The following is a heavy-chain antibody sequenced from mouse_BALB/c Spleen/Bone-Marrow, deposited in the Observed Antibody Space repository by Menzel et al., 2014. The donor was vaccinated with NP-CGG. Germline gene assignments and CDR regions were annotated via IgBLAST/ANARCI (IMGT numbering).Heavy chain of an antibody. D-gene: IGHD1-1*01. CDR1: GFTFSSYG. CDR3: ASTITTVVAEDAMDY. J-gene: IGHJ4*01. CDR2: ISSGGSYT. V-gene: IGHV5-6*01. Sequence: EVQRVESGGDLVKPGGSLKLSYAASGFTFSSYGMSWVRQTPDKRLEWVATISSGGSYTYYPDSVKGRFTISRDNAKNTLCREMRRLKSEDTGMYYCASTITTVVAEDAMDYWGQGTSVTVSS.